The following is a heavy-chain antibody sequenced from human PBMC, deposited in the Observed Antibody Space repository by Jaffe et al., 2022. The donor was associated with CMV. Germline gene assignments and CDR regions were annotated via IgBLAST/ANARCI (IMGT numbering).Heavy chain of an antibody. V-gene: IGHV3-74*01. Sequence: EVQLVESGGGLVQPGGSLRLSCAASGFTFSSHWMHWVRQAPGKGLVWVSRINRDGSATNYADSVKGRFTISRDNAKNTVYLQMHSLRAEDTAVYYCARETGAPGSFDYWGRGTLVTVSP. CDR3: ARETGAPGSFDY. CDR2: INRDGSAT. J-gene: IGHJ4*02. CDR1: GFTFSSHW.